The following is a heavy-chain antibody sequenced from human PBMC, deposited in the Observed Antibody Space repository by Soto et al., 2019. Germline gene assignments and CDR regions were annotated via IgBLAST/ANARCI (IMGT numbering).Heavy chain of an antibody. V-gene: IGHV1-2*04. CDR3: ARDQLRLGELSSPLLDY. D-gene: IGHD3-16*02. Sequence: ASVKVSCKASGYTFTGYYMHWVRQAPGQGLEWMGWINPNSGGTNYAQKFQGWVTMTRDTSISTAYMELSRLRSDDTAVYYCARDQLRLGELSSPLLDYWGQGTLVTVSS. J-gene: IGHJ4*02. CDR2: INPNSGGT. CDR1: GYTFTGYY.